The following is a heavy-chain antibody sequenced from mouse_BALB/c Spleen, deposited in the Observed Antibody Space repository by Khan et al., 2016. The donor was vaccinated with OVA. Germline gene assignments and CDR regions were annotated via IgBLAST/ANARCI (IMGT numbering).Heavy chain of an antibody. Sequence: EVQLQESGPGLVKPSQSLSLTCSVTGYSITSGYFWNWIRQFPGNNVEWLGYIRYDGESNYNPSLKNRISITRDTSKNQFFLKLNSVPPEDTATYDCARGGSSGPAWFAYWGQGTLVTVSA. CDR3: ARGGSSGPAWFAY. CDR1: GYSITSGYF. V-gene: IGHV3-6*02. J-gene: IGHJ3*01. D-gene: IGHD3-1*01. CDR2: IRYDGES.